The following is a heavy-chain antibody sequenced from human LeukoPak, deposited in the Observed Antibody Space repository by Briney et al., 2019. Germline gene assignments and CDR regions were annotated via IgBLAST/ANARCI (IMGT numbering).Heavy chain of an antibody. Sequence: GGSLRLSCAASGFTFSSYWIHWVRQAPGKGLVWVSRINSDGSITSYADSVKGRFTISRDNAKNTLYLQMNSLRAEDTAVYYCARDRGSTDFDYWGQGTLVTVSS. J-gene: IGHJ4*02. CDR3: ARDRGSTDFDY. CDR1: GFTFSSYW. V-gene: IGHV3-74*01. CDR2: INSDGSIT. D-gene: IGHD3-16*01.